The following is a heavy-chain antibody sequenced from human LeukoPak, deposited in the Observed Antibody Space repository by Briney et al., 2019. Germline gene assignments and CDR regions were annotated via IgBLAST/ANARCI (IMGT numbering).Heavy chain of an antibody. CDR1: GFTFSSYG. CDR2: IWYDGSNK. J-gene: IGHJ4*02. D-gene: IGHD5-24*01. CDR3: SRDLRGRDDY. V-gene: IGHV3-33*01. Sequence: PGGSLRLSCAASGFTFSSYGMHWVRQAPGKGLEWVAVIWYDGSNKYYADSVKGRFTISRDNAKNTLYLQMNSLRAEDTAVYYCSRDLRGRDDYWGQGILVIVSS.